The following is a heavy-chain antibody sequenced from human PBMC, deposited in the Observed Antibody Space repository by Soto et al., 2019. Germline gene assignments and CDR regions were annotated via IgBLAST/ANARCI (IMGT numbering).Heavy chain of an antibody. CDR3: TGGELELRL. CDR1: GYTFTRYD. J-gene: IGHJ4*02. Sequence: QVQLVQSGAEVKEPGASVKVSCKASGYTFTRYDMNWVRQAAGQGRECMGYMSPSSGATGYAQKFQGRVTITRDTAIDTAFMELTSLTSEDPAVYYCTGGELELRLWGQVTVVTVSS. D-gene: IGHD1-26*01. V-gene: IGHV1-8*03. CDR2: MSPSSGAT.